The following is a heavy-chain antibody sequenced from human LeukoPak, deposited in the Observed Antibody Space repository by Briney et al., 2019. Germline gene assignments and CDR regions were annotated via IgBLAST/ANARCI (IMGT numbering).Heavy chain of an antibody. Sequence: ESGPTLVKPTQTLTLTCTFSGFSLSTSGVGVGWIRQPPGKALVWLALIYWDDDKRYCPSLKSSLTITKDTSKNQVVLTMTNMDPVDTATYYCAHRIAARRSFDPWGQGTLVTVSS. D-gene: IGHD6-6*01. CDR2: IYWDDDK. J-gene: IGHJ5*02. V-gene: IGHV2-5*02. CDR1: GFSLSTSGVG. CDR3: AHRIAARRSFDP.